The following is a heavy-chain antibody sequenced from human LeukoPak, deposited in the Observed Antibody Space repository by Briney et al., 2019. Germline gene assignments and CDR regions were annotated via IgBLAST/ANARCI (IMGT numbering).Heavy chain of an antibody. J-gene: IGHJ4*02. CDR1: GYTFTSYG. V-gene: IGHV1-18*01. CDR2: ISAYNGNT. D-gene: IGHD6-19*01. CDR3: ARDGRIAVAGSQDYFDY. Sequence: GASVKVSCKASGYTFTSYGISWVRQAPGQGLEWMGWISAYNGNTNYAQKLQGRVTMTTDTSTSTAYMELRSLRSDDTAVYYCARDGRIAVAGSQDYFDYWGQGTLVTVSP.